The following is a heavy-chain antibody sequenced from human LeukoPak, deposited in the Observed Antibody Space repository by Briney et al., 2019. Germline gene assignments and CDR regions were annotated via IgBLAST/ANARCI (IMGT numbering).Heavy chain of an antibody. V-gene: IGHV3-23*01. D-gene: IGHD2-21*02. J-gene: IGHJ3*01. CDR1: EFTFSSFA. CDR3: AKERLKSEITIDAFDV. CDR2: ISVIGGST. Sequence: GGSLRLSCAASEFTFSSFAMNWVRQAPGKGPEWVSVISVIGGSTHYTDSVKGRFTISRDNSKNTLFLQMDSLRAEDTAVYYCAKERLKSEITIDAFDVGGHGTVVTVS.